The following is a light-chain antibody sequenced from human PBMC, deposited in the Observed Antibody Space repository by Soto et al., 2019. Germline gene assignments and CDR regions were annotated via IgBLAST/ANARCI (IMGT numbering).Light chain of an antibody. CDR1: QSVDNY. CDR2: ASS. CDR3: QQFVNSPT. J-gene: IGKJ2*01. V-gene: IGKV3-20*01. Sequence: IVLTQSPGTLSLSPGESAALSCRASQSVDNYLAWYQQRPGQAPRLLLYASSRRAPSIPDRFSGSGSGTDFTLTISRLEPEDFAIYYCQQFVNSPTFGQGTKLEIK.